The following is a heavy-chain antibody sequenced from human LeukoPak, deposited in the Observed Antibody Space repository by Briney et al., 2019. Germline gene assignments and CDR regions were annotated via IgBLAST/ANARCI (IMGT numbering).Heavy chain of an antibody. V-gene: IGHV1-18*04. CDR1: GYTFTSYY. J-gene: IGHJ4*02. D-gene: IGHD3-10*01. Sequence: GASVKVSCKASGYTFTSYYMHWVRQAPGQGLEWMGWISAYNGNTNYAQKLQGRVTMTTDTSTSTAYMELRSLRSDDTAVYYCASSHVSKVRGVFDYWGQGTLVTVSS. CDR3: ASSHVSKVRGVFDY. CDR2: ISAYNGNT.